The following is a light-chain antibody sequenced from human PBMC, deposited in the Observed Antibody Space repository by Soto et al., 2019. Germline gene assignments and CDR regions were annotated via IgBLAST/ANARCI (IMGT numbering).Light chain of an antibody. Sequence: EIVLTQSPATLSLSPGERATLSCRASQSVSSYLAWYQQKPGQAPRLLIYDASNRATGIQARFSGSGSGTDFTLTISSREPEDVAIYYCQQRSNWPPLTFGGGTKVEIK. CDR3: QQRSNWPPLT. CDR1: QSVSSY. J-gene: IGKJ4*02. CDR2: DAS. V-gene: IGKV3-11*01.